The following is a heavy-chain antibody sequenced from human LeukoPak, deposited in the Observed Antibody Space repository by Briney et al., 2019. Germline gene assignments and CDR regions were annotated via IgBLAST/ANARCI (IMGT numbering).Heavy chain of an antibody. V-gene: IGHV4-39*01. D-gene: IGHD1-7*01. CDR2: IYYSENT. J-gene: IGHJ4*02. CDR1: GGSISSNNYY. CDR3: ARHHHHWNWDY. Sequence: SETLSLTCTVSGGSISSNNYYWVWIRQPPGQALEWIGSIYYSENTYYNPSLKSRVTISLDTTKNQFSLNLNSVTAADTTVYYCARHHHHWNWDYWGQGTLVTVSS.